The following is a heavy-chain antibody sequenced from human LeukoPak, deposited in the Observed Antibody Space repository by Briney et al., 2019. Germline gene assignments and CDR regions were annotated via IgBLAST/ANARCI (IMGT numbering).Heavy chain of an antibody. D-gene: IGHD5-18*01. CDR2: INHSGST. CDR3: ARGATRGYSYGRDAFDI. J-gene: IGHJ3*02. V-gene: IGHV4-34*01. CDR1: GGSFSGYY. Sequence: SETLSLTCAVYGGSFSGYYLSWIRQPPGKGLEWIGEINHSGSTNYNPSLKSRVTISVDTSKNQFSLKLSSVTAADTAVYYCARGATRGYSYGRDAFDIWGQGTMVTVSS.